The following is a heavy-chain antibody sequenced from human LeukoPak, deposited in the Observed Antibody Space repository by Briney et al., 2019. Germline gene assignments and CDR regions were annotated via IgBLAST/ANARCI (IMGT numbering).Heavy chain of an antibody. CDR2: IWYDGSNK. CDR1: GFTFSSYG. J-gene: IGHJ3*01. CDR3: ARVYYDSSVYIPDAFDL. V-gene: IGHV3-33*01. D-gene: IGHD3-22*01. Sequence: GGSLRLSCAASGFTFSSYGMHWVRQAPGKGLEWVAVIWYDGSNKYYADSVKGRFTISRDNSKNTLYLQMNSLRAEDTAVYYCARVYYDSSVYIPDAFDLWGQGTMVTVSS.